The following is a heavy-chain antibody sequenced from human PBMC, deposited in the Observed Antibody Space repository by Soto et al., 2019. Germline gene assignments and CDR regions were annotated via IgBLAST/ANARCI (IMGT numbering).Heavy chain of an antibody. Sequence: SETLSLTCTVSGGSISSYYWSWIRQPPGKGLEWIGYIYYSGSTNYNPSLKSRVTISVDTSKNQFSLKLSSVTAADTAVYYCAVVVDGQEVAFDIWGQGTMVTVSS. J-gene: IGHJ3*02. CDR2: IYYSGST. CDR1: GGSISSYY. V-gene: IGHV4-59*08. D-gene: IGHD2-15*01. CDR3: AVVVDGQEVAFDI.